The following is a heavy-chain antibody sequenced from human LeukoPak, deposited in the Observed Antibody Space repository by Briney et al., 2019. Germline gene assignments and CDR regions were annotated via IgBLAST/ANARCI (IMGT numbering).Heavy chain of an antibody. V-gene: IGHV4-4*07. Sequence: SETLSLTCTASGGSISSYYRSWIRQPAGQVLEWIGRIYSSGSTNYNPSLRSRITMSVDTSKNQFSLKLTSVTAADTAVYFCARDSAAAPYYFDYWGQGTLVTVSS. CDR3: ARDSAAAPYYFDY. D-gene: IGHD2-2*01. CDR2: IYSSGST. CDR1: GGSISSYY. J-gene: IGHJ4*02.